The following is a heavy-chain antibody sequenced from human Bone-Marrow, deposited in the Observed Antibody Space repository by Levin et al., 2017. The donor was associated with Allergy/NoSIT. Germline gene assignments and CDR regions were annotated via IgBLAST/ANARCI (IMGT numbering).Heavy chain of an antibody. CDR3: ARRTVSAGGSWFDP. J-gene: IGHJ5*02. D-gene: IGHD1-26*01. V-gene: IGHV4-31*03. CDR2: IYHSGPT. Sequence: PSETLSLTCTVSGGSITSGTYHWTWIRQRPGKGLEWIGYIYHSGPTYYNPSLKSRVSISVDTSNNQFFLELSSVTAADTAVYFCARRTVSAGGSWFDPWGQGTLVTVSS. CDR1: GGSITSGTYH.